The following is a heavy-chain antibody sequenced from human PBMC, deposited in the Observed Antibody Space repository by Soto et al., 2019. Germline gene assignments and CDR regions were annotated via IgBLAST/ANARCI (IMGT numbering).Heavy chain of an antibody. V-gene: IGHV4-4*07. Sequence: PSGTLSLTCSVSGGSISSYYWSWIRQPAGKGLEWIGRIYTSGSTNYNPSLKGRVTMSVDTSKNQFSLKLSSVTAADTAVYYCARGSSSKYYGTDVRGQGTTVTVSS. CDR3: ARGSSSKYYGTDV. J-gene: IGHJ6*02. CDR1: GGSISSYY. CDR2: IYTSGST. D-gene: IGHD6-6*01.